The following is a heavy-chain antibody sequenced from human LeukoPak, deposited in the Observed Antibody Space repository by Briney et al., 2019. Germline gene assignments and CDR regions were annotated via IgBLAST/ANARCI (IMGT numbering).Heavy chain of an antibody. V-gene: IGHV4-34*01. D-gene: IGHD5-18*01. CDR1: GGSFSGYY. CDR2: INHSGST. J-gene: IGHJ4*02. Sequence: SETLSVTCAVYGGSFSGYYWSWIRQPPGKGLEWIGEINHSGSTNYNPSLKSRVTISVDTSKNQFSLKLSSVTAADTAVYYCARGGEYSSAPFDYWGQGTLVTVSS. CDR3: ARGGEYSSAPFDY.